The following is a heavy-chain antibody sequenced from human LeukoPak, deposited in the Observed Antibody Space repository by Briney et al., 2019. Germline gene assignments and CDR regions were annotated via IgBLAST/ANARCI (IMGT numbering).Heavy chain of an antibody. CDR3: ARGGIWSYTYYYYYMDV. D-gene: IGHD1-26*01. J-gene: IGHJ6*03. V-gene: IGHV3-48*03. Sequence: GGSLRLSCAASGFTFSSYEMNWVRQAPGKGLEWVSYISSSGSTIYYADSVKGRFTISRDNAKSSLYLQMNSLRAEDTAVYYCARGGIWSYTYYYYYMDVWGKGTTVTISS. CDR1: GFTFSSYE. CDR2: ISSSGSTI.